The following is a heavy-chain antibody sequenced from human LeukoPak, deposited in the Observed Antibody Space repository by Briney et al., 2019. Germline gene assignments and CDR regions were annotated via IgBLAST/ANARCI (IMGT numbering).Heavy chain of an antibody. CDR1: GFTFSKYW. CDR3: ATKQWLAPPPDS. J-gene: IGHJ4*02. Sequence: GGSLRLSCAASGFTFSKYWMLWVRQAPGKGLESVSRINTDGTVTTYADSMKGRFTVSRDNADNTMFLQMKSVRDEDTAVYYCATKQWLAPPPDSWGQGTPVTVSS. CDR2: INTDGTVT. D-gene: IGHD6-19*01. V-gene: IGHV3-74*01.